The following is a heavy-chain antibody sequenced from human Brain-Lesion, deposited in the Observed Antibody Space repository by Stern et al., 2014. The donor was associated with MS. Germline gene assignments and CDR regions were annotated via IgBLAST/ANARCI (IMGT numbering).Heavy chain of an antibody. V-gene: IGHV1-58*01. J-gene: IGHJ5*02. CDR2: IVVCRGNT. Sequence: VQLVQSRPEVKKPGTSVKVSCKASGFTFNSSAVQWVRQARGQRLGWTRWIVVCRGNTNSAQKFQERVTITRDMSTSTAYMELSSLRSEDTAVYYCAADPTTGSSSWYYIPNWFDPWGQGTLVTVSS. CDR1: GFTFNSSA. D-gene: IGHD6-13*01. CDR3: AADPTTGSSSWYYIPNWFDP.